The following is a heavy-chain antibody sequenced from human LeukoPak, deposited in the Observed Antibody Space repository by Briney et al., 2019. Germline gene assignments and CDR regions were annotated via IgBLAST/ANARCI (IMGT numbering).Heavy chain of an antibody. CDR1: GGSISSGDYY. J-gene: IGHJ4*02. CDR2: VYYSGST. CDR3: AREEGYFDY. V-gene: IGHV4-30-4*01. Sequence: SETLSLTCTVSGGSISSGDYYWSWIRQPPGKGLEWIGYVYYSGSTYYNPSLKSRVTISVDRSKNQFSLKLSSVTAADTAVYYCAREEGYFDYWGQGTLVTVSS.